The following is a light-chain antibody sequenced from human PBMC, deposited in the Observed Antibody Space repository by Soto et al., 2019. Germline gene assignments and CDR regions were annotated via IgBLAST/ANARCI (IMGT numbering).Light chain of an antibody. V-gene: IGKV2-28*01. CDR3: MQALQTPIT. Sequence: DIVMTQSPLSLPVTPGEPASISCRSSQSLLHINGYNYLDWYLQKPGQSPQLLIYLGSNRASGVPGRFSGSGSGTDFTLKISRVEAKDVGIYYCMQALQTPITFGQGTRLEIK. CDR1: QSLLHINGYNY. J-gene: IGKJ5*01. CDR2: LGS.